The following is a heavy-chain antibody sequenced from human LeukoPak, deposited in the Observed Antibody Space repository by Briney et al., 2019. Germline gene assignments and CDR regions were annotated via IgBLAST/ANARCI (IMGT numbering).Heavy chain of an antibody. J-gene: IGHJ4*02. CDR3: TRYGTSVTPRLDS. CDR1: GFIFGDYA. D-gene: IGHD4-17*01. V-gene: IGHV3-49*04. Sequence: PGGSLRLSCTASGFIFGDYAMSWVRQAPGKGLEWVGFIRSKAYGGTTEYAASVKGRFTISRDDSKSIAYLQMNSLKTEDTAVYYCTRYGTSVTPRLDSWGQGTLVTVSS. CDR2: IRSKAYGGTT.